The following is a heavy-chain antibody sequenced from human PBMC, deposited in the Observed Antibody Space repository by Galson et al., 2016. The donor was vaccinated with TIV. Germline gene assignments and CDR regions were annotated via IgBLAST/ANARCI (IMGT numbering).Heavy chain of an antibody. V-gene: IGHV3-7*01. D-gene: IGHD3-3*01. CDR2: IDKDGNEK. Sequence: SLRLSCAASGFTFGNYWMSWVRQAPGKGLEWVANIDKDGNEKYYVDSVKGRFTISRDNAKNSLYLQMNSLRAEDMAILYCARLLEWTHEAFDTWGQGRMVTVSA. J-gene: IGHJ3*02. CDR3: ARLLEWTHEAFDT. CDR1: GFTFGNYW.